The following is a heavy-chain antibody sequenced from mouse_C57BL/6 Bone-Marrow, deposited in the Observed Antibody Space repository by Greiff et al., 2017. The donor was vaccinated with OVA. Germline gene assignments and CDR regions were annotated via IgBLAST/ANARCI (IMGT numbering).Heavy chain of an antibody. V-gene: IGHV1-64*01. Sequence: QVQLQQPGAELVKPGASVMMSCKASGYTFTSYWITWVKQRPGQGLEWIGMIHPNSGSTNYNEKFKSKATLTVDKSSSTAYMQLSSLTSEDSAVYYCARIRGRGSSYAMDYWGQGTSVTVSS. CDR1: GYTFTSYW. CDR2: IHPNSGST. J-gene: IGHJ4*01. D-gene: IGHD1-1*01. CDR3: ARIRGRGSSYAMDY.